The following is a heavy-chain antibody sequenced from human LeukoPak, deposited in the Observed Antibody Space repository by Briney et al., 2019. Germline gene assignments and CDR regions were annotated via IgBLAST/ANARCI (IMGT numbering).Heavy chain of an antibody. V-gene: IGHV4-38-2*01. D-gene: IGHD6-19*01. CDR1: GYSISSGYY. Sequence: PSETLSLTCAVSGYSISSGYYWVWLRQPPGKGLEWIATIFHSGSTYFNPSLQSRVTISLDTSKNQFSLKLNSVTAADTALYYCARGDVYSSASDYWGQGTLVTVSS. CDR3: ARGDVYSSASDY. J-gene: IGHJ4*02. CDR2: IFHSGST.